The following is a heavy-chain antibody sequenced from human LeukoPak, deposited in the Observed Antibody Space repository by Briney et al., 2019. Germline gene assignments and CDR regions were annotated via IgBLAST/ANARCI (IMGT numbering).Heavy chain of an antibody. V-gene: IGHV1-18*01. Sequence: GASVKVSCKASGYTFTSYGINWVRQAPGQGLEWMGWISAYNGNTNYAQKLQGRVTMTTDTSTSTAYMELRSLRSDDTAVYYCAREATYYDILTGLQYFDYWGQGTLVTVSS. CDR2: ISAYNGNT. CDR3: AREATYYDILTGLQYFDY. CDR1: GYTFTSYG. D-gene: IGHD3-9*01. J-gene: IGHJ4*02.